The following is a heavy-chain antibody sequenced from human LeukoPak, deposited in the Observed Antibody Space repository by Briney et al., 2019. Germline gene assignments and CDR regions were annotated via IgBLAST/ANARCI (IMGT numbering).Heavy chain of an antibody. CDR1: GYSFPNYW. D-gene: IGHD2-2*02. J-gene: IGHJ5*02. CDR2: IYPGDSHT. Sequence: PGESLKISCEGSGYSFPNYWIGWVRQMPGKGLEWMGIIYPGDSHTRYSPSFQDQVTISVDKSISTAYLQWSSLKASDTAMYYCARGPYAYTSSATLGSYNWFDPWGQGSLVTVSS. V-gene: IGHV5-51*01. CDR3: ARGPYAYTSSATLGSYNWFDP.